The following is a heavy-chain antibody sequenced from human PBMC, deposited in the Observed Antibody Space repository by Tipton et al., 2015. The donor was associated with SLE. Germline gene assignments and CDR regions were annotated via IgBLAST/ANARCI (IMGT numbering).Heavy chain of an antibody. CDR1: GFTFSSYA. CDR3: ARAEPSYGLDDY. J-gene: IGHJ4*02. D-gene: IGHD3/OR15-3a*01. CDR2: ISGSGGST. Sequence: SLRLSCAASGFTFSSYAMSWVRQAPGKGLEWVSAISGSGGSTYYADSVKGRFTISRDNAKNSLYLQMNSLRAEDTAVYYCARAEPSYGLDDYWGQGTLVTVSS. V-gene: IGHV3-23*01.